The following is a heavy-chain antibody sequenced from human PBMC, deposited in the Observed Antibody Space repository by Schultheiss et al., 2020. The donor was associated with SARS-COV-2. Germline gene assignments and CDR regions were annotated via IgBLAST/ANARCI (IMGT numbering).Heavy chain of an antibody. CDR2: IDWDDDK. J-gene: IGHJ6*02. CDR3: ARTPAGYYYYGMDV. V-gene: IGHV2-70*01. CDR1: GFSLSNARMG. Sequence: SGPTLVKPTETLTLTRTVSGFSLSNARMGVSWIRQPPGKALEWLALIDWDDDKYYSTSLKTRLTISKDTSKNQVVLTMTNMDPVDTATYYCARTPAGYYYYGMDVWGQGTTVTVSS.